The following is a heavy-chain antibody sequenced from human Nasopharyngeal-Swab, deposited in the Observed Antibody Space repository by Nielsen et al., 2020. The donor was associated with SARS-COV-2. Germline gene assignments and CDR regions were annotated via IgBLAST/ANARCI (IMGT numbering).Heavy chain of an antibody. CDR2: INPSGGST. V-gene: IGHV1-46*01. Sequence: ASVKVSCKASGYTFTSYYMHWVRQAPGQGLEWMGIINPSGGSTNYAQKLQGRVTMTTDTSTSTAYMELRSLRSDDTAVYYCATRAVAGFFDYWGQGTLVTVSS. J-gene: IGHJ4*02. CDR1: GYTFTSYY. D-gene: IGHD6-19*01. CDR3: ATRAVAGFFDY.